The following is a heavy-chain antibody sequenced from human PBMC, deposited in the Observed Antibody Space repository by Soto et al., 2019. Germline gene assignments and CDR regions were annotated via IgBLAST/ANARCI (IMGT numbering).Heavy chain of an antibody. CDR1: GGSISSGGYS. Sequence: PSETLSLTCAFSGGSISSGGYSWSWIRQPPGKGLEWIGEINHSGSTNYNPSLKSRVTISVDTSKNQFSLKLSSVTAADTAVYYCASYKGGWFEPIDDWGQGPLVTVS. V-gene: IGHV4-34*01. D-gene: IGHD2-15*01. CDR3: ASYKGGWFEPIDD. CDR2: INHSGST. J-gene: IGHJ4*02.